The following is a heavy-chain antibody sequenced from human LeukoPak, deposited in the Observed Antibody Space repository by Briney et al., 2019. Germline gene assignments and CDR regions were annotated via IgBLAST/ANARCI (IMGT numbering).Heavy chain of an antibody. CDR1: GFNFSDSR. V-gene: IGHV3-7*04. CDR3: VRGDWYFES. Sequence: GGSLRLSCVTSGFNFSDSRMTWVRQAPGKGLQWVANVNRDGTEKHFLDSVEGRFTISRDNAKKSLYLQMSSLRRQDTAVYFCVRGDWYFESWGQGTLVTVSS. D-gene: IGHD2-21*01. J-gene: IGHJ4*02. CDR2: VNRDGTEK.